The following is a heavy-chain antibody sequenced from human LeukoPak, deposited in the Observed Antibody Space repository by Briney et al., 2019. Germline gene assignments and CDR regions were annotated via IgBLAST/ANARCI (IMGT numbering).Heavy chain of an antibody. V-gene: IGHV4-59*01. CDR2: IYYSRST. D-gene: IGHD2-15*01. CDR1: VGSISTYY. CDR3: ARDMGCSGGSCFSHWFDP. J-gene: IGHJ5*02. Sequence: PSETLSLTCTVSVGSISTYYWSWIRQPPGKGLEWLGYIYYSRSTIYNPSLKSRVTISVDTSKNQFSLNLTSVTAADTAVYYCARDMGCSGGSCFSHWFDPWGQGTLVTVSS.